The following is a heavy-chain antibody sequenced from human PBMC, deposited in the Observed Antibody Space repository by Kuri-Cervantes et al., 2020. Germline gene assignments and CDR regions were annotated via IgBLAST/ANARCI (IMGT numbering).Heavy chain of an antibody. CDR1: GGSFSGYY. V-gene: IGHV4-59*01. CDR3: ARLGTITRLFDP. Sequence: SETLSLTCAVYGGSFSGYYWSWIRQPPGKGLEWIGYIYYSGNTNYNPSLKSRVTISADTSKNQFSLKLSSVVAADTAVYYCARLGTITRLFDPWGQGILVTVSS. J-gene: IGHJ5*02. D-gene: IGHD1-26*01. CDR2: IYYSGNT.